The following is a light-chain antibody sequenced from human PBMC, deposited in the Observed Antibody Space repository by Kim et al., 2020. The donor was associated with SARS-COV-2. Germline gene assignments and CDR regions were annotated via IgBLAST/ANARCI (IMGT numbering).Light chain of an antibody. CDR1: SLRSYY. CDR2: GKN. V-gene: IGLV3-19*01. CDR3: NSRDSSGNHLVV. J-gene: IGLJ2*01. Sequence: SSELTQDSAVSVALGQTVRITCQGDSLRSYYASWYQQKPGQAPVLVIYGKNNRPSGIPDRSSGSSSGNTAPLTITGAQAEDEADYYCNSRDSSGNHLVVF.